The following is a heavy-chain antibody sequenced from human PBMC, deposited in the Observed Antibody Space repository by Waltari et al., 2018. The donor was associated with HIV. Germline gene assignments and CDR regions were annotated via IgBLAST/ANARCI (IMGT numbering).Heavy chain of an antibody. CDR1: GYPINSGYC. CDR3: ARRGVGWSSIIDF. V-gene: IGHV4-38-2*01. Sequence: QVQLQESGPGLVKPSETLSLTCAVSGYPINSGYCWGWIRQPPGKGLEWIGRICHSGSTYYNPSLKSRVIISVDTSKNQFSLKLSSVTAADTAVYYCARRGVGWSSIIDFWGQGTLVTVSS. D-gene: IGHD1-26*01. CDR2: ICHSGST. J-gene: IGHJ4*02.